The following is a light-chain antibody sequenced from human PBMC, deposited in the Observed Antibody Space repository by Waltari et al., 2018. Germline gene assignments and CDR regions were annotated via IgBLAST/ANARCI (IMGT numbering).Light chain of an antibody. CDR2: DVS. CDR3: SSYTSSNTVV. V-gene: IGLV2-14*03. Sequence: HSALTQPASVSGSPGQSITITCSGSRSDVGGYSYVSWYLQYPGQAPNLIIYDVSQRPSEISDRFSGSKSGSTASLTISGLQAEDEADYYCSSYTSSNTVVFGGGTKVTVL. J-gene: IGLJ2*01. CDR1: RSDVGGYSY.